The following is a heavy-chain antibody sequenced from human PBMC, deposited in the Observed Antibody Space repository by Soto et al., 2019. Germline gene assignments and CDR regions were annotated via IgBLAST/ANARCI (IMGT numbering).Heavy chain of an antibody. CDR3: AETGSQGGGASSRYDYYGMDV. J-gene: IGHJ6*02. CDR2: IRRTGGVT. CDR1: GFTFGTYV. V-gene: IGHV3-23*01. D-gene: IGHD3-16*01. Sequence: LRLSCAASGFTFGTYVMSWVRQAPGKGLEWVSTIRRTGGVTYYADSVKGRFTISRDNSKNTLYLQMNSLRAEDTAVYYCAETGSQGGGASSRYDYYGMDVWGQGTTVTV.